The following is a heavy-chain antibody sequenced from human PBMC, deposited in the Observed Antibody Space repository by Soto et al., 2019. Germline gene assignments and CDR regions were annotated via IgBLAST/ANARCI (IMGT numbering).Heavy chain of an antibody. CDR1: GFTFSSYW. D-gene: IGHD1-26*01. CDR3: AREYSGSYYPYYYYYGMDV. CDR2: INSDGSST. V-gene: IGHV3-74*01. J-gene: IGHJ6*02. Sequence: EVQLVESGGGLVQPGGSLRLSCAASGFTFSSYWMHWARQAPGKGLVWVSRINSDGSSTSYADSVKGRFTISRDNAKNTLYLQMNSLRAEDTAVYYCAREYSGSYYPYYYYYGMDVWGQGTTVTFSS.